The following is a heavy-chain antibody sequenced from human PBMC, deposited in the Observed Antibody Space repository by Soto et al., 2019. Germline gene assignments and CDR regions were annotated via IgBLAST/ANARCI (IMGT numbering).Heavy chain of an antibody. CDR3: AGALENPYFYYGLNV. J-gene: IGHJ6*02. V-gene: IGHV3-30*03. Sequence: GGSLRLSRAASGFSFSSYGMEWVRLAPGKGLEWVAATTYDGGIKHYVDSVKGRFTISRDNSKNTLYLQMNSLRVEDTATYYCAGALENPYFYYGLNVWGQGTTVTVSS. CDR2: TTYDGGIK. D-gene: IGHD1-1*01. CDR1: GFSFSSYG.